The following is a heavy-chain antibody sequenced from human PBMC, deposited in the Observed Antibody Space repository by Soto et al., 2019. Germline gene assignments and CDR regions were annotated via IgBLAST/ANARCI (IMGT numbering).Heavy chain of an antibody. CDR3: AKARLTIFGVVADALDI. V-gene: IGHV3-9*01. J-gene: IGHJ3*02. CDR1: GFNFDDYA. D-gene: IGHD3-3*01. CDR2: TSWNSGRI. Sequence: GGSLRLSCAATGFNFDDYAMHWVRQAPGKGLEWVSGTSWNSGRIGYADSVKGRFTISRDSAKNSLYLQMNSLRAEDTALYYCAKARLTIFGVVADALDIWGQGTMVTVSS.